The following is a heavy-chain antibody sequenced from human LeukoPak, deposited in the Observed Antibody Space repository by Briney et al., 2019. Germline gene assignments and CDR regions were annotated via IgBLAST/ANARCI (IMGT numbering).Heavy chain of an antibody. J-gene: IGHJ4*02. CDR1: GFTFSSCG. CDR3: ARGIAAAGYFDY. D-gene: IGHD6-13*01. Sequence: PGGSLRLSCAASGFTFSSCGMHWVRQAPGKGLEWVAVISYDGSNKYYADSVKGRFTISRDNSKNTLYLQMNSLRAEDTAVYYCARGIAAAGYFDYWGQGTLVTVSS. CDR2: ISYDGSNK. V-gene: IGHV3-30*03.